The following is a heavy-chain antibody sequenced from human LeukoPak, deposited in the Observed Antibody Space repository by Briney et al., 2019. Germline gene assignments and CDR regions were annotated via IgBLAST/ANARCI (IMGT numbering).Heavy chain of an antibody. J-gene: IGHJ4*02. CDR3: ARLSRGGGDYGY. V-gene: IGHV4-38-2*02. CDR2: IYHSGST. D-gene: IGHD4-17*01. CDR1: GGSISSGYY. Sequence: TSETLSLTCTVSGGSISSGYYWGWIRQPPGKGLEWIGSIYHSGSTYYNPSLKSRVTISVDTSKNQFSLKLSSVTAADTAVYYCARLSRGGGDYGYWGQGTLVTVSS.